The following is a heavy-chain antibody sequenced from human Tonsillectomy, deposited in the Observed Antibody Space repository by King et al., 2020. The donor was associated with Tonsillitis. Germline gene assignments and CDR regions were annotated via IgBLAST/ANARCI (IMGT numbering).Heavy chain of an antibody. J-gene: IGHJ4*02. Sequence: TLKESGPTLVKPTQTLTLTCTFSGFSLSTSGVGVGWIRQPPGKALEWLALIYWDDDKRYSPSLKSRLTTTKDTSKNQVVLTMTNMDPVDTATYYCAHRRGDGDYLLEFDYWGQGTLVTVSS. CDR1: GFSLSTSGVG. CDR3: AHRRGDGDYLLEFDY. CDR2: IYWDDDK. V-gene: IGHV2-5*02. D-gene: IGHD4-17*01.